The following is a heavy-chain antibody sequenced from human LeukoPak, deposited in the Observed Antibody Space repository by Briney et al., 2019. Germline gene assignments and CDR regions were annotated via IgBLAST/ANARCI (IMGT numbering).Heavy chain of an antibody. Sequence: PGGSLRLSCAASGFMFDDYGMSRVRQAPGKGLEWVSAISGSGGSTYYADSVKGRFTISRDNSKNTLYLQMNSLRAEDTAVYYCAKVPDPRLAKFPFDYWGQGTLVTVSS. D-gene: IGHD6-25*01. J-gene: IGHJ4*02. V-gene: IGHV3-23*01. CDR3: AKVPDPRLAKFPFDY. CDR2: ISGSGGST. CDR1: GFMFDDYG.